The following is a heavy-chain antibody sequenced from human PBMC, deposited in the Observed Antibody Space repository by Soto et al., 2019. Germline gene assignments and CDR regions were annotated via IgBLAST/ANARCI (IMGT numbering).Heavy chain of an antibody. Sequence: QVQLQESGSGLVKPSQTLSLICTVSGGSISIDDSYWHWIRQSPEKGLEWIGYIHYTGSTYYNPSLERRLSLSVDTSKNQFSLKLRSVTAADTAIYYCAREAGYSHGYEYWGQGDPVTVSS. CDR1: GGSISIDDSY. CDR3: AREAGYSHGYEY. D-gene: IGHD5-18*01. CDR2: IHYTGST. V-gene: IGHV4-30-4*01. J-gene: IGHJ1*01.